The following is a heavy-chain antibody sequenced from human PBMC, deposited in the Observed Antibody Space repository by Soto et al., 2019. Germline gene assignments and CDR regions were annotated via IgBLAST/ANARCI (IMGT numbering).Heavy chain of an antibody. CDR1: GFTFSDYY. CDR3: AKAPDFYDFWSGYYTGSDY. V-gene: IGHV3-11*01. J-gene: IGHJ4*02. D-gene: IGHD3-3*01. Sequence: GGSRRLCCAASGFTFSDYYMSWSRQAPGKGLEWVSYISSSGSTIYYADSVKGRFTISRDNSKNTLYLQMNSLRAEDTAVYYSAKAPDFYDFWSGYYTGSDYCGQGTLVTVSS. CDR2: ISSSGSTI.